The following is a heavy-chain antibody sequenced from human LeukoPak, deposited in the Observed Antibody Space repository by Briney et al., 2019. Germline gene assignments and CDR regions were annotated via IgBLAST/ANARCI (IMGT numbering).Heavy chain of an antibody. V-gene: IGHV1-18*01. CDR2: ISAYNGNT. D-gene: IGHD4-11*01. J-gene: IGHJ5*02. Sequence: GASVKVSCKASGYTFTSYGISWVRQAPGQGLEWMGWISAYNGNTSYAQKLQGRVTMTTDTSTTTAYMELRSLRSDDTAVDYCARETTPSCFDPWGQGTLVHVPS. CDR1: GYTFTSYG. CDR3: ARETTPSCFDP.